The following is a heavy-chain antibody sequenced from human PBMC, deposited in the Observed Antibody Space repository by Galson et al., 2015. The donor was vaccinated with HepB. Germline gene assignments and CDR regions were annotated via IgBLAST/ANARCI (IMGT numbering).Heavy chain of an antibody. CDR1: GYTLTELS. D-gene: IGHD5-18*01. CDR3: ATPSVARDTAKAGTHLDY. J-gene: IGHJ4*02. CDR2: FDPEDGET. Sequence: SVKVSCKVSGYTLTELSMHWVRQAPGKGLEWMGGFDPEDGETIYAQKFQGRVTMTEDTSTDTAYMELSSLRSEDTAVYYCATPSVARDTAKAGTHLDYWGQGTLVTVSS. V-gene: IGHV1-24*01.